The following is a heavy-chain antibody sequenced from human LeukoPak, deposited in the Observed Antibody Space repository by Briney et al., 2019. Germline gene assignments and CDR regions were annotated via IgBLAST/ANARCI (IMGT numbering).Heavy chain of an antibody. D-gene: IGHD3-10*01. J-gene: IGHJ4*02. CDR2: ISSSSSYI. CDR3: VRSGAGSSFDY. CDR1: GFTFSSYS. V-gene: IGHV3-21*01. Sequence: GGSLRLSCAASGFTFSSYSMNWVRQAPGKGLEWVSSISSSSSYIYYADSVKGRLTISRDNAKNSLYLQMNSLRAEDTAVYYCVRSGAGSSFDYWGQGTLVTVSS.